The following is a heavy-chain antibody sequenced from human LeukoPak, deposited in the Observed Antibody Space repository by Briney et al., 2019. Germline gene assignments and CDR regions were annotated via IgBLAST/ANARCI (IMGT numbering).Heavy chain of an antibody. V-gene: IGHV1-18*01. CDR3: ERDYGSGFVGFDY. D-gene: IGHD3-10*01. J-gene: IGHJ4*02. CDR1: GYTFTSYG. Sequence: ASVKVSCKASGYTFTSYGIRWVRQAPGQGLEWMGWISAYNGNTNYAQTLQGRVTMTTDTSTSTAYMELRSVRSDDTAVYYCERDYGSGFVGFDYWGQGTLVTVSS. CDR2: ISAYNGNT.